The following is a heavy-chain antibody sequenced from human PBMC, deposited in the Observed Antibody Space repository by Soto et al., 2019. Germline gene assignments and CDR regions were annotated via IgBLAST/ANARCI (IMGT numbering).Heavy chain of an antibody. J-gene: IGHJ6*02. CDR1: GFTFSSYA. CDR3: AKDLGXCGGDCYPSYYYYGMDV. CDR2: ISGSGGST. V-gene: IGHV3-23*01. D-gene: IGHD2-21*02. Sequence: PGGSLRLSCAASGFTFSSYAMSWVRQAPGKGLEWVSAISGSGGSTYYADSVKGRFTISRDNSKNTLYLQMNSLRAEDTAVYYCAKDLGXCGGDCYPSYYYYGMDVWGQGTTVTVSS.